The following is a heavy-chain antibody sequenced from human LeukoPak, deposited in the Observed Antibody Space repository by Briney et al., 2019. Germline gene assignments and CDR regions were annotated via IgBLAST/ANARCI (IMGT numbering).Heavy chain of an antibody. CDR1: GGSISSYY. V-gene: IGHV4-59*01. Sequence: SETLSLTCTVSGGSISSYYWSWIRQPPGKGLEWIGYIYYSGSTNYNPSLKSRVTISVDTSKNQFSLKLSSVTAADTAVYYCARGRRDSGYYQVDYWGQGTLVTVSS. J-gene: IGHJ4*02. D-gene: IGHD3-22*01. CDR3: ARGRRDSGYYQVDY. CDR2: IYYSGST.